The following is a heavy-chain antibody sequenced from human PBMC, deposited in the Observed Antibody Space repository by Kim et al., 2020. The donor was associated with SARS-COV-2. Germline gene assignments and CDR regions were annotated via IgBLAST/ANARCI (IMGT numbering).Heavy chain of an antibody. CDR1: GFTFSSYG. V-gene: IGHV3-30*18. CDR2: ISYDGSNK. Sequence: GGSLRLSCAASGFTFSSYGMHWARQAPGKGLEWVAVISYDGSNKYYADSVKGRFTISRDNSKNTLYLQMNSLRAEDTAVYYCAKVGYDSSGYYYYYGMDV. CDR3: AKVGYDSSGYYYYYGMDV. J-gene: IGHJ6*01. D-gene: IGHD3-22*01.